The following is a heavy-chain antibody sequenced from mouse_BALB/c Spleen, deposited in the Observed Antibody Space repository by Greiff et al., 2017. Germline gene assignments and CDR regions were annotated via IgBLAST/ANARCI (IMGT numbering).Heavy chain of an antibody. CDR1: GYTFTSYW. J-gene: IGHJ3*01. CDR2: IYPGDGDT. CDR3: AGLGVYGCSFAY. V-gene: IGHV1-87*01. D-gene: IGHD1-2*01. Sequence: QVQLQQSGAELARPGASVKLSCKASGYTFTSYWMQWVKQRPGQGLEWIGAIYPGDGDTRYTQKFKGKATLTADKSSSTAYMQLSSLASEASAVYYCAGLGVYGCSFAYWGQGTLVTVSA.